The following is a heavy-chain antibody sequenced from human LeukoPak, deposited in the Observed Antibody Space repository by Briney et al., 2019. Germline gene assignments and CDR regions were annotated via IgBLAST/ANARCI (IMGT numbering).Heavy chain of an antibody. V-gene: IGHV3-7*01. Sequence: WGSLRLSCAASGFTFSSYWMSWVRQAPGKGLEWVANIKQDGSEKYYVDSVKGRFTISADNAKNSLHLQMNSLRAEDTAVYYCARDAYYDFWSGYPRYFDYWGQGTLVTVSS. D-gene: IGHD3-3*01. J-gene: IGHJ4*02. CDR2: IKQDGSEK. CDR1: GFTFSSYW. CDR3: ARDAYYDFWSGYPRYFDY.